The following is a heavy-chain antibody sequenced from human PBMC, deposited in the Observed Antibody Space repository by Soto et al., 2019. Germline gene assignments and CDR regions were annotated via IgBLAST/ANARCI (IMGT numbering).Heavy chain of an antibody. CDR3: AASIFYYGMDV. J-gene: IGHJ6*02. CDR1: GYTFTNYW. V-gene: IGHV5-51*01. CDR2: IYPGDSDT. Sequence: GESLKISCKGSGYTFTNYWIGWVRQMPGKGPEWMGIIYPGDSDTKYNPSFQGQVTISADKSITTTYLQWSSLKASDTAIYYCAASIFYYGMDVWGQGTTGTSP.